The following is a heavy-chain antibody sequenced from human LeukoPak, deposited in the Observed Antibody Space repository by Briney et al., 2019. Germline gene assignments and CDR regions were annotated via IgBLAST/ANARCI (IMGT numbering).Heavy chain of an antibody. Sequence: ASVKVSCKASGYTFTGYYMHWVRQAPGQGLEWMGWINPNSGGTNYAQKFQGRVTMTRDTFISTAYMELSRLRSDDTAVYYCARGEYCSSTSCSRRLVDPWGQGTLVSVSS. CDR1: GYTFTGYY. D-gene: IGHD2-2*01. V-gene: IGHV1-2*02. J-gene: IGHJ5*02. CDR3: ARGEYCSSTSCSRRLVDP. CDR2: INPNSGGT.